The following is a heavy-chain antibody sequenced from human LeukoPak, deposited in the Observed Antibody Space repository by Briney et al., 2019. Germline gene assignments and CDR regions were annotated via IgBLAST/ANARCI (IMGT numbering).Heavy chain of an antibody. CDR1: GYMFTSFW. CDR2: IYPGDSDT. Sequence: GESLKISCKGSGYMFTSFWIGWVRQMPGKRLEWMGIIYPGDSDTRYSPSFQGQVTISADKSISTAYLQWSTLKASDTAIYYCATIQSGSNYYGLDVWGQGTTVTVSS. CDR3: ATIQSGSNYYGLDV. J-gene: IGHJ6*02. V-gene: IGHV5-51*01. D-gene: IGHD2-2*02.